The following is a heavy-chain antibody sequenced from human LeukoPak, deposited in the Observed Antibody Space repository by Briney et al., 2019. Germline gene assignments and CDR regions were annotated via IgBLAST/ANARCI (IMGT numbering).Heavy chain of an antibody. CDR2: ISYDGSNK. V-gene: IGHV3-30*03. CDR1: GFTFSSYG. D-gene: IGHD3-3*01. Sequence: PGGSLRLSCAASGFTFSSYGMHWVRQAPGKGLEWVAVISYDGSNKYYADSVKGRFTISRDNAKNSLYLQMNSLRAEDTAVYYCARAPYDFWSGYLPPNGWYFDYWGQGTLVTVSS. CDR3: ARAPYDFWSGYLPPNGWYFDY. J-gene: IGHJ4*02.